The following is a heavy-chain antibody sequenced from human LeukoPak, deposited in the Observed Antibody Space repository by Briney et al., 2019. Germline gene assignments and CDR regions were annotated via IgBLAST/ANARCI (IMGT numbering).Heavy chain of an antibody. CDR1: GYTFTGYY. D-gene: IGHD6-13*01. Sequence: ASVKVSCKASGYTFTGYYMHWVRQAPGQGLEWMGWINPNSGGTNYAQKFQGRVTMTRDTSISTAYMELSRLRSDDTAVYYCARVNNIAAASDYWGQGTLVTVSS. CDR3: ARVNNIAAASDY. CDR2: INPNSGGT. J-gene: IGHJ4*02. V-gene: IGHV1-2*02.